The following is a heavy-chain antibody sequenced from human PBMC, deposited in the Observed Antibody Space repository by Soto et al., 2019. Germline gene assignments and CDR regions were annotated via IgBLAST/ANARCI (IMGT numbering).Heavy chain of an antibody. D-gene: IGHD2-8*01. CDR3: ARDCTNGVCYPSYYYGMDV. CDR2: TYYSSKWYN. CDR1: GDSVSSNSAA. Sequence: HSQTLSLTCAISGDSVSSNSAAWNWIRQSPSRGLEWLGRTYYSSKWYNDYAVSVKSRITINPDTSKNQFSLQLNSVTPEDTAVYYCARDCTNGVCYPSYYYGMDVWGQGTTVTVSS. J-gene: IGHJ6*02. V-gene: IGHV6-1*01.